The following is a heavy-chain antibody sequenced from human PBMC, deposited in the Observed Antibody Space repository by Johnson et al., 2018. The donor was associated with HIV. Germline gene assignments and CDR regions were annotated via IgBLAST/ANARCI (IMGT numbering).Heavy chain of an antibody. Sequence: VQLVESGGGLVQPGGSLRLSCAASGFTFSSYAMSWVRQAPGKGLEWVSAISGSGGSTYYAESVKGRFTISRDNSKNTLYLQMNSLRAEDTAVYYCAKAGDLYCSSTSCYVGAFDIWGQGTMVTVSS. CDR3: AKAGDLYCSSTSCYVGAFDI. D-gene: IGHD2-2*01. CDR2: ISGSGGST. V-gene: IGHV3-23*04. CDR1: GFTFSSYA. J-gene: IGHJ3*02.